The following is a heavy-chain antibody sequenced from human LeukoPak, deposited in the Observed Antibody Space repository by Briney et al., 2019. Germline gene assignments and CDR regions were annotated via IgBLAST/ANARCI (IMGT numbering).Heavy chain of an antibody. CDR1: GFTFSTYD. D-gene: IGHD3-22*01. Sequence: PGGSLRLSCAASGFTFSTYDMTWVRQAPGKGLEWVSAISGSGGTTYYADSVKGRFTISRDNSKNTLYLQMNSLRAEDTAVYYCARDREGYYDSSGYYSPYYFDYWGQGTLVTVSS. V-gene: IGHV3-23*01. CDR3: ARDREGYYDSSGYYSPYYFDY. J-gene: IGHJ4*02. CDR2: ISGSGGTT.